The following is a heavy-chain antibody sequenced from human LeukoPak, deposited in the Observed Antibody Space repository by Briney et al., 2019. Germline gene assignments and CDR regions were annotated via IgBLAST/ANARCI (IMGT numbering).Heavy chain of an antibody. J-gene: IGHJ4*02. D-gene: IGHD5-12*01. CDR3: ARDGRWLMNSFVDF. V-gene: IGHV1-2*02. Sequence: ASVKVSCKASGYTFSGYYMHWVRLAPGQGLEWVGWINPNSGDTDYAQSSQGRVTMTRDTSINTAYMELKRLRSDDTAVYYCARDGRWLMNSFVDFWGQGTLVTVSS. CDR2: INPNSGDT. CDR1: GYTFSGYY.